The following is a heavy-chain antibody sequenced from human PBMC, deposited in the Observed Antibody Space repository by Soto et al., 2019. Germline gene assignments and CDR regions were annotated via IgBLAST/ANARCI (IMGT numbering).Heavy chain of an antibody. CDR2: ITGSGGST. Sequence: EVQLLESGGGLEQPGGSLRLSCAASGFTFSAFAMNWVRQAPGKGLEWVSAITGSGGSTYYVDSVKGRFTISRDNSKNTLHLQMNSLRAEDSAVYYCAKLSGYDYYYYIAVWGKGTTVTVSS. CDR1: GFTFSAFA. CDR3: AKLSGYDYYYYIAV. J-gene: IGHJ6*03. V-gene: IGHV3-23*01. D-gene: IGHD1-26*01.